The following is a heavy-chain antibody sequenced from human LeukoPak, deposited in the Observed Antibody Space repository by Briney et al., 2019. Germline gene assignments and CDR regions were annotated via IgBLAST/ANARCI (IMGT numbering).Heavy chain of an antibody. CDR2: IYYSGNT. CDR3: ASPRYSSSWYDFDP. CDR1: GGSIISSSYY. J-gene: IGHJ5*02. D-gene: IGHD6-13*01. V-gene: IGHV4-39*07. Sequence: SETLSLTCTVSGGSIISSSYYWGWIRQPPGKGLEWIGSIYYSGNTDYNPSLKSRVTISVETSKNQFSLKLSSVTAADTAVYYCASPRYSSSWYDFDPWGQGTLVTVSS.